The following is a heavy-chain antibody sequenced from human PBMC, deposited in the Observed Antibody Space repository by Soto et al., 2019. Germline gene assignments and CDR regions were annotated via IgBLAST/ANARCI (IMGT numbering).Heavy chain of an antibody. J-gene: IGHJ3*02. V-gene: IGHV3-7*03. Sequence: GGSLRLSCAASGFTFSSYWMSWVRQAPGKGLEWVANIKQDGSEKYYVDSVKGRFTISRDNAKNSLYLQMNSLRAEDTAVYYCARSRDASWLDAFDIWGQGTMVTVSS. D-gene: IGHD6-13*01. CDR1: GFTFSSYW. CDR3: ARSRDASWLDAFDI. CDR2: IKQDGSEK.